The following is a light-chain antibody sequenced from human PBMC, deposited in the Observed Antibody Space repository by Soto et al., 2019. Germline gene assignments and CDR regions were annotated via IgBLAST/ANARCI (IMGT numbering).Light chain of an antibody. CDR1: QSVTSSN. CDR3: QQYGTSPVP. V-gene: IGKV3-20*01. J-gene: IGKJ2*01. Sequence: VLTQSPGTLSLSPGEGATLSCRASQSVTSSNLAWYQQKPGQAPRLLIYDASIRASGIPDRFSGSGSGTDFILTISRLEPEDFAVYYCQQYGTSPVPFGQGTKLEIK. CDR2: DAS.